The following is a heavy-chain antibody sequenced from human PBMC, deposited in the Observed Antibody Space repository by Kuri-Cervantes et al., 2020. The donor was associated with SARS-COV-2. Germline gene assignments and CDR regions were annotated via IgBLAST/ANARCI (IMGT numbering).Heavy chain of an antibody. CDR3: AREISQSIAAAGTPLDY. Sequence: GESLKISCAASGFTFSSYAMHWVRQAPGKGLEWVAVISYDGSNKYYADSVKGRFTISRDKSKNTLYLQMNSLRAEDTAVYYCAREISQSIAAAGTPLDYWGQGTLVTVSS. CDR2: ISYDGSNK. D-gene: IGHD6-13*01. V-gene: IGHV3-30-3*01. CDR1: GFTFSSYA. J-gene: IGHJ4*02.